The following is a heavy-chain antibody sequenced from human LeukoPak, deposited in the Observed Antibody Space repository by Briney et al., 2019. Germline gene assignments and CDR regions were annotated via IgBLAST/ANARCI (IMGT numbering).Heavy chain of an antibody. D-gene: IGHD3-3*01. V-gene: IGHV1-2*02. CDR1: GGTFSSYA. J-gene: IGHJ4*02. CDR2: INPNSGGT. CDR3: ARNYYDFWSGYYIDPPSNFDY. Sequence: ASVKVSCKASGGTFSSYAISWVRQAPGQGLEWMGWINPNSGGTNYAQKFQGRVTMTRDTSISTAYMELSRLRSDDTAVYYCARNYYDFWSGYYIDPPSNFDYWGQGTLVTVSS.